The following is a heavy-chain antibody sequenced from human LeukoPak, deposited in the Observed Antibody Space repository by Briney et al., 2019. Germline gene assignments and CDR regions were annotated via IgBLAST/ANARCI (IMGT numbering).Heavy chain of an antibody. CDR3: ARVALGVPAAP. D-gene: IGHD2-2*01. J-gene: IGHJ5*02. Sequence: GGSLRLSCAASGFTFSSYWISWVRQAPGKGLEWVANIKQDGSEKYYVDSVKGRFTISRDNAKNSLYLQMNSLRAEDTAVYYCARVALGVPAAPWGQGTLVTVSS. CDR2: IKQDGSEK. CDR1: GFTFSSYW. V-gene: IGHV3-7*01.